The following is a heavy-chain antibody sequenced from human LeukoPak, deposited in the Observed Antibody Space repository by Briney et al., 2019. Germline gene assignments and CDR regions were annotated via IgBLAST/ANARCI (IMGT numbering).Heavy chain of an antibody. CDR1: GFTFTTYS. Sequence: GGSLRLSCAASGFTFTTYSMNWVRQPPGKGLEWISYIRTSGGVVSYTDSVKGRFTISTDSAKNSLYLQMNSLRDDDTAVYYCVRDQFYAFDIWGQGAMVTVSS. CDR2: IRTSGGVV. J-gene: IGHJ3*02. V-gene: IGHV3-48*02. CDR3: VRDQFYAFDI.